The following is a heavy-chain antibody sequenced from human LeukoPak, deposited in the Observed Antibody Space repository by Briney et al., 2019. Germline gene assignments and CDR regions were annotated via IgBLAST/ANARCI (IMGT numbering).Heavy chain of an antibody. V-gene: IGHV4-34*01. J-gene: IGHJ4*02. CDR3: ARGLAAAETYGYYFDY. D-gene: IGHD6-13*01. CDR2: INHSGST. CDR1: GGSFSGYY. Sequence: PSETLSLTCAVYGGSFSGYYWSWIRQPPGKGLEWIGEINHSGSTNYNPSLKSRVTISVDTSKNQFSLTLSSVTAADTAVYYCARGLAAAETYGYYFDYWGQGTLVTVSS.